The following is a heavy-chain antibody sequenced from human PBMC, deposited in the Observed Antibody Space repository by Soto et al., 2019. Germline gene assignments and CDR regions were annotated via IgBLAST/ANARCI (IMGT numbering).Heavy chain of an antibody. J-gene: IGHJ6*02. D-gene: IGHD3-22*01. CDR2: IIPIFGTA. Sequence: SVKVSCKASGGTFSSYAISWVRQAPGQGLEWMGGIIPIFGTANYAQKFQGRVTITADKSTSTAYMELSSLRSEDTAVYYCARDDTMIVVVGGGYYYYYGMDVWGQ. CDR3: ARDDTMIVVVGGGYYYYYGMDV. CDR1: GGTFSSYA. V-gene: IGHV1-69*06.